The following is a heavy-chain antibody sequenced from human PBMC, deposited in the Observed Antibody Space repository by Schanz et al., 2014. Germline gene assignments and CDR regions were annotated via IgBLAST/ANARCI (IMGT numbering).Heavy chain of an antibody. CDR2: ISAYNGHT. Sequence: QVQLVQSGADVKKPGSSVRVSCKASGYTFISYGIKWVRQAPGQGLEWMGWISAYNGHTDYAQKLQGRVTLTTDTSTSTAYMELRNLRSDDTAVYYCARAKRFGDMDVWGQGTTXTVSS. CDR1: GYTFISYG. CDR3: ARAKRFGDMDV. V-gene: IGHV1-18*01. J-gene: IGHJ6*02. D-gene: IGHD3-10*01.